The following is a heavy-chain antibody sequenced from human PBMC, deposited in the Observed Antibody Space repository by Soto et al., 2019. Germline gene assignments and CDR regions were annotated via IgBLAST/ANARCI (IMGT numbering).Heavy chain of an antibody. J-gene: IGHJ4*02. Sequence: SETLCLTWAVDGGTFIGYCWSWISQTTGKGLEWIGEINHSGSTNYNPSLKSRVTISVDTSKNQFSLKLSSVTAADTAVYYCARGGPHLLRYFDWSPFDYWGQGTLVTVSS. CDR1: GGTFIGYC. CDR3: ARGGPHLLRYFDWSPFDY. D-gene: IGHD3-9*01. CDR2: INHSGST. V-gene: IGHV4-34*01.